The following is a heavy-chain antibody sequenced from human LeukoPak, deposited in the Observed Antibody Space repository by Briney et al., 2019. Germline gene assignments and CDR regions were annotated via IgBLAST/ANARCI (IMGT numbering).Heavy chain of an antibody. Sequence: PGGSLRLSCAASGFTFSHYSMTWVRQASGKGLEWVSYIGPGSSTIYHADSVKGRFTISRDNAKNSLYLQMNSLRAEDTAVYYCARARGVYYDSSGYHDYWGQGTLVTVSS. CDR2: IGPGSSTI. V-gene: IGHV3-48*04. CDR3: ARARGVYYDSSGYHDY. D-gene: IGHD3-22*01. J-gene: IGHJ4*02. CDR1: GFTFSHYS.